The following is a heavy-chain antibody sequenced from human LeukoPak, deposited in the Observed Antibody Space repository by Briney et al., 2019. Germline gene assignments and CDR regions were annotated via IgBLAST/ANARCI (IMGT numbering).Heavy chain of an antibody. J-gene: IGHJ4*02. CDR2: IKQDGSEK. V-gene: IGHV3-7*01. CDR3: VRDGDTSGYTN. D-gene: IGHD3-22*01. CDR1: GFTFSSYW. Sequence: GGLRLSCAASGFTFSSYWMHWVRQAPGKGLEWVANIKQDGSEKYYVDSVKGRFTISRDNAKNSLYLQMNSLRAEDTAVYSCVRDGDTSGYTNWGQGTLVTVSS.